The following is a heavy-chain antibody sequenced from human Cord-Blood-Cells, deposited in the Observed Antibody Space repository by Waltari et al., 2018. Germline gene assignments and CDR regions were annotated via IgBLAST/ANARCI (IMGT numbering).Heavy chain of an antibody. CDR2: INHSGST. D-gene: IGHD3-22*01. Sequence: QVQLQQWGAGLLKPSETLSLTCAVYGGSFSGYYWSWIRQPPGKGREWIGEINHSGSTNNNPSLKSRVTISVDKAKNQFSLKLSSVTAADTAVYYCAREGGRNYYDSSGYYYYYGMDVWGQGTTVTVSS. CDR3: AREGGRNYYDSSGYYYYYGMDV. V-gene: IGHV4-34*01. J-gene: IGHJ6*02. CDR1: GGSFSGYY.